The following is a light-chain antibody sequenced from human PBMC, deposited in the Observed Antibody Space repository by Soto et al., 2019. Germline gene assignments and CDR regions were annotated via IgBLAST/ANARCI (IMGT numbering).Light chain of an antibody. CDR1: QTISSW. J-gene: IGKJ5*01. V-gene: IGKV1-5*01. CDR3: QKYNSYSYT. CDR2: DAS. Sequence: DIQMTQSPSTLPASVGDRVTITCWASQTISSWLAWYQQKPGKAPDLLIYDASRLAGGVPSRFSGSGSGTEFTLTISSLQPDDFATYCCQKYNSYSYTFGQGTRLEIK.